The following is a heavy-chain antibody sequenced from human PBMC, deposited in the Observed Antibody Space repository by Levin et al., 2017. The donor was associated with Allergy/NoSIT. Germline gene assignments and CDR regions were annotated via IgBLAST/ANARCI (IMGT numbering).Heavy chain of an antibody. CDR2: ISGTGNSI. CDR1: GFTFSSYA. CDR3: AKDRRTGYSYGYLFDN. V-gene: IGHV3-23*01. D-gene: IGHD5-18*01. J-gene: IGHJ4*02. Sequence: GGSLRLSCAASGFTFSSYAMTWVRQAPGKGLEWVSVISGTGNSIYYADSVKGLFTISRDNSKSTLYLQMYYLRAEDTAVYYCAKDRRTGYSYGYLFDNWGQGTLVTVSS.